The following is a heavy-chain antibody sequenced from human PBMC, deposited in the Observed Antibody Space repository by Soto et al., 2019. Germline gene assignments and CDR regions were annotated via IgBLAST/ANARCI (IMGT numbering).Heavy chain of an antibody. D-gene: IGHD3-16*02. CDR3: ARDQGGTYYDYVWGSYRPASFDY. V-gene: IGHV1-3*01. CDR1: GYTFTSYA. CDR2: INAGNGNT. Sequence: ASVNVSCKASGYTFTSYAMHWVRQAPGQRLEWMGWINAGNGNTKYSQKFQGRVTITRDTSASTAYMELSSLRSEDTAVYYCARDQGGTYYDYVWGSYRPASFDYWGQGTLVTVSS. J-gene: IGHJ4*02.